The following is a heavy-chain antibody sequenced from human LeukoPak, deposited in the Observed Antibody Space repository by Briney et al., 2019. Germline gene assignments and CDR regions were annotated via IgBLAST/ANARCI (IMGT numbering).Heavy chain of an antibody. Sequence: GGSLRLSCAASGFTFNSYAMHWVRQAPGKGLEWVSYISGSSSAIYYTDSVKGRFTISRDNAEKSVYLQMNGLRAEDTAVYYCATYSGYDRIFDHRGQGTLVAVSS. V-gene: IGHV3-48*01. J-gene: IGHJ4*02. CDR1: GFTFNSYA. CDR3: ATYSGYDRIFDH. CDR2: ISGSSSAI. D-gene: IGHD5-12*01.